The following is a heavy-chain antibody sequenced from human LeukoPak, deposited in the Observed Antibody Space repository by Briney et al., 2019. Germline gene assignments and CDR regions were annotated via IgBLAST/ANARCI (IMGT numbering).Heavy chain of an antibody. V-gene: IGHV3-30*03. J-gene: IGHJ4*02. CDR2: ISHDLTYQ. CDR3: ARNRGNQQFDY. CDR1: GFISTAYG. D-gene: IGHD1-14*01. Sequence: PGGSLRLSCAAPGFISTAYGMHWVRQAPGKGLEWVAVISHDLTYQAYADSVKGRFTISRDNAKNSLYLQMNNLRAEDTAVYYCARNRGNQQFDYWGQGTLVTVSS.